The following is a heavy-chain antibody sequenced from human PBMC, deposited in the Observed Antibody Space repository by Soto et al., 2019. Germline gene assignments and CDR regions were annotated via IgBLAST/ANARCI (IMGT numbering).Heavy chain of an antibody. J-gene: IGHJ5*02. Sequence: SETLPLTGTVCGGSISNDNYYWSWIRQPPGKGLECIAYIYYSGSTYYNPSLKSRLAISVDPSKNQFSLKLSSVTAADTAVYSCASTTSPAAFYDSSAYFDRGGQGTLVAVSS. CDR2: IYYSGST. CDR1: GGSISNDNYY. D-gene: IGHD3-22*01. V-gene: IGHV4-30-4*01. CDR3: ASTTSPAAFYDSSAYFDR.